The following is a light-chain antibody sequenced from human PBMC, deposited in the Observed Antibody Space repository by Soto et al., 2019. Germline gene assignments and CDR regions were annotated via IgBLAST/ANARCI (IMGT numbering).Light chain of an antibody. CDR1: GSDVGGYNY. V-gene: IGLV2-8*01. Sequence: SALTQPPSASGSPGQSVTISCTGTGSDVGGYNYVSWYQQHPGKAPKLMIYEVSKRPSGVPDRFSGSKSGNTASLTVSGLQAEDEADYYCSSYAGSIYVVFGGGTKVTVL. CDR2: EVS. J-gene: IGLJ2*01. CDR3: SSYAGSIYVV.